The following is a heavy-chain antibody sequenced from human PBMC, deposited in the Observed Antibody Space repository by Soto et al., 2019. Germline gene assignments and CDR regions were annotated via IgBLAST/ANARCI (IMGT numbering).Heavy chain of an antibody. D-gene: IGHD6-19*01. CDR1: GGSVTTNYW. V-gene: IGHV4-4*02. Sequence: QLQESGPGLVKPSGTLSLTCAVSGGSVTTNYWWGWVRQSPVTGLEWIGDMSHCGPTNYSPSLDIRVTLSVDTSKNQFSLELKSVTAADTAVYFCGMSRGCYTIHSWGQGTLVTVSS. CDR2: MSHCGPT. J-gene: IGHJ4*02. CDR3: GMSRGCYTIHS.